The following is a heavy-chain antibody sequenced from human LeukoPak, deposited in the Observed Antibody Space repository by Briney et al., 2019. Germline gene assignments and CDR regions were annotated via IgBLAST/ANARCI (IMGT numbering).Heavy chain of an antibody. D-gene: IGHD2-8*01. Sequence: GGSLRLSCAASGFNFSNYAMSWVRQAPGTGLEWVSIMTGSGVSTYYADSVKGRFTISRDNSKNTLYLQMSSLRAEDTPVYYCANGGWSTFFDVWGQGTMVTVSS. CDR1: GFNFSNYA. CDR3: ANGGWSTFFDV. CDR2: MTGSGVST. J-gene: IGHJ3*01. V-gene: IGHV3-23*01.